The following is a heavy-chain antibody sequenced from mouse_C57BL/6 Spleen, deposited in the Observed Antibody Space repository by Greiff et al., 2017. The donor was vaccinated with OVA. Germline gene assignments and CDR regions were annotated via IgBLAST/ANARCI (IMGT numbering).Heavy chain of an antibody. D-gene: IGHD1-2*01. CDR3: ARSARRDYYAMDY. J-gene: IGHJ4*01. V-gene: IGHV1-75*01. Sequence: LQESGPELVKPGASVKISCKASGYTFTDYYINWVKQRPGQGLEWIGWIFPGSGSTYYNEKFKGKATLTVDKSSSTAYMLLSSLTSEDSAVYFCARSARRDYYAMDYWGQGTSVTVSS. CDR1: GYTFTDYY. CDR2: IFPGSGST.